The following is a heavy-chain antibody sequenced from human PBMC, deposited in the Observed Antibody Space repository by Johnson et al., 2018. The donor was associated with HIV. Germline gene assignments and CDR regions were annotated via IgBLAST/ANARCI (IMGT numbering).Heavy chain of an antibody. CDR3: ATRDPTYRPGVFDI. J-gene: IGHJ3*02. Sequence: QVQLVESGGGVVQPGRSLRLSCAASGFTFSSYAMHWVRQAPGKGLEWVAVISYDGSNKYYADSVKGRFTISRDKNMLYLQMNSLRAEDTAVYYCATRDPTYRPGVFDIWGQGTMVTVSS. CDR2: ISYDGSNK. CDR1: GFTFSSYA. D-gene: IGHD2-8*01. V-gene: IGHV3-30*04.